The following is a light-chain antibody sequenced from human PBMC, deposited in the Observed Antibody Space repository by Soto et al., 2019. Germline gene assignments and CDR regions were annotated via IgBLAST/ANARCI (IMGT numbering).Light chain of an antibody. Sequence: EIVMTQSPATLSVSPGDRATLSCRASQSVSSSLAWYQQITGQAPRLLIYDASTRATGIPARFGGSGSGTEFTLTISSLQSEDFAVYSCQQYNNWPPLTFGGGTKVELK. CDR1: QSVSSS. V-gene: IGKV3-15*01. CDR3: QQYNNWPPLT. CDR2: DAS. J-gene: IGKJ4*01.